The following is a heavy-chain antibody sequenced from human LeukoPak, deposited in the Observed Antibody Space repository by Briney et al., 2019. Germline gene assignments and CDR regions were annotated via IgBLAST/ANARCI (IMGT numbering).Heavy chain of an antibody. CDR3: ARIRIQLWSFDY. D-gene: IGHD5-18*01. Sequence: ASVKVSCKASGYTFTSYGISWVRQAPGQGLEWMGWISAYNGNTNYAQKLQGRVTMTTDTSTSTAYMELRSLRSDDTAGYYCARIRIQLWSFDYWGQGTLVTVSS. CDR2: ISAYNGNT. V-gene: IGHV1-18*01. J-gene: IGHJ4*02. CDR1: GYTFTSYG.